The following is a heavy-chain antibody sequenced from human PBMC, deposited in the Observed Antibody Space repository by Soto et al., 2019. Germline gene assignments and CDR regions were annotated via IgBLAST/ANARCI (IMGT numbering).Heavy chain of an antibody. CDR3: ARASWDSSGFYPYYFDY. CDR1: GFTFSSYW. D-gene: IGHD3-22*01. Sequence: PGGSLRLSCAASGFTFSSYWMSWVRQAPGKGLEWVANIKQDGSEKKYVDSVKGRFTISRDNAKNSLYLQMNSLRAEDTAVYYCARASWDSSGFYPYYFDYWGHGTLVTVSS. V-gene: IGHV3-7*01. CDR2: IKQDGSEK. J-gene: IGHJ4*01.